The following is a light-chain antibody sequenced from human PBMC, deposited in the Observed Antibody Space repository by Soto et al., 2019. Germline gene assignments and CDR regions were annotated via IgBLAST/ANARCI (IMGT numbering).Light chain of an antibody. V-gene: IGKV3-15*01. Sequence: EIEMTQSPATLSASPGERATLTCRASQSISSNLAWYQQKPGKAPRLLIYGATTMATGIPGRFSGSGSGTEFTLTISSLQSEDSADYYCQQYNIYWTFGQGTKVEIK. CDR1: QSISSN. CDR3: QQYNIYWT. CDR2: GAT. J-gene: IGKJ1*01.